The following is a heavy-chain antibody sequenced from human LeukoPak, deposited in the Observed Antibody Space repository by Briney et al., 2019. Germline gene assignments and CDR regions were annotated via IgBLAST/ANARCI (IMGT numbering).Heavy chain of an antibody. V-gene: IGHV3-48*03. D-gene: IGHD6-19*01. Sequence: PGGSLRLSCAASGFTFSSYEMNWVRQAPGKGLEWVSYIGSSGSAIYYADSVKGRFTISRDNAKNSLYLQMNSLRVEDTAVYYCARGHSSGLLWGQGTLVTVSS. CDR3: ARGHSSGLL. CDR1: GFTFSSYE. CDR2: IGSSGSAI. J-gene: IGHJ4*02.